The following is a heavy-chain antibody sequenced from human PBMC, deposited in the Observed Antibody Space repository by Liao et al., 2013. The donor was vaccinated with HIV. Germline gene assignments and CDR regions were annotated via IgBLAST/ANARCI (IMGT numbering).Heavy chain of an antibody. V-gene: IGHV4-39*07. CDR1: GGSISSSSYY. Sequence: QLQLQESGPGLVKPSETLSLTCTVSGGSISSSSYYWGWIRQPPGKGLEWIGSIYYSGTTYYNPSLKSRVTISVDTSKNQFSLKVSSVTAADTAIYYCTLGAPNLHFFDYWGQGTLVTVSS. D-gene: IGHD1-14*01. CDR3: TLGAPNLHFFDY. CDR2: IYYSGTT. J-gene: IGHJ4*02.